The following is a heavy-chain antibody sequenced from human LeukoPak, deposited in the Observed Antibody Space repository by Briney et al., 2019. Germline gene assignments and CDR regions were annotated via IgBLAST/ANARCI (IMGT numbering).Heavy chain of an antibody. D-gene: IGHD1-26*01. CDR3: AKDVLSGTYYYFDQ. CDR1: GFIFSSYA. Sequence: GGSLRLSCAASGFIFSSYAMIWVRQAPGKGLEWVSTIHSRGSTTYYADSVKGRFTISRDNSKNTLYLQMNSLRAEDTAVYYCAKDVLSGTYYYFDQWGQGTLVTVSS. V-gene: IGHV3-23*01. J-gene: IGHJ4*02. CDR2: IHSRGSTT.